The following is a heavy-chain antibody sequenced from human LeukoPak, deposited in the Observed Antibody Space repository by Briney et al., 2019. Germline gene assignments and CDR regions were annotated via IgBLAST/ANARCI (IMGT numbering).Heavy chain of an antibody. Sequence: ASVKVSCKASGYTFTSYGISWVRQAPGQGLEWMGWISAYNGNTNYAQKLQGRVTMTTDTSTSTAYMELRSLRSDDTAVYYCARDHPPLDIVLSEEEDYWGQGTLVTVSS. CDR3: ARDHPPLDIVLSEEEDY. J-gene: IGHJ4*02. CDR1: GYTFTSYG. D-gene: IGHD5-12*01. CDR2: ISAYNGNT. V-gene: IGHV1-18*01.